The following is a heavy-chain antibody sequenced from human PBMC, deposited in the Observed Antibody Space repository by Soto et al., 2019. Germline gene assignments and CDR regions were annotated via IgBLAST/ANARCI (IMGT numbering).Heavy chain of an antibody. Sequence: QVQLQESGPGLVKPSKTLSLTCTVSGGSISSDYWTWIRQPPGERLEWIGYIYYNGNTNYNSSLKSRVTISIDTSKNQFSLKLNSVTAADTAVYFCARLAYTSGFTFDYWGRGTLVTVSS. D-gene: IGHD5-18*01. V-gene: IGHV4-59*01. CDR2: IYYNGNT. CDR1: GGSISSDY. J-gene: IGHJ4*02. CDR3: ARLAYTSGFTFDY.